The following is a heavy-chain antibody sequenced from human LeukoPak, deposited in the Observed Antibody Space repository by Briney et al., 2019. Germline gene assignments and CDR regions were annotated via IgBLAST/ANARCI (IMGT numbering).Heavy chain of an antibody. D-gene: IGHD5-24*01. CDR1: GFVVTSSH. J-gene: IGHJ4*02. CDR2: IYSGGNT. V-gene: IGHV3-66*01. Sequence: GGPLRLSCAASGFVVTSSHMSWVRQAPGKGLEWVSIIYSGGNTDYAGSMQGRFAISRDNSKNTLYLQMNSLRPEDTAVYYCARESAPHHGLDYWGQGTLVTVSS. CDR3: ARESAPHHGLDY.